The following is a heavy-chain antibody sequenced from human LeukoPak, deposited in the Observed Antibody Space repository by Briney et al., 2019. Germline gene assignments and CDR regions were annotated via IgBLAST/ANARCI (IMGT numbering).Heavy chain of an antibody. D-gene: IGHD3-22*01. CDR2: ISWNSGSI. Sequence: GGSLRLSCAASGFTFDDYAMHWVRQAPGKGLEWVSGISWNSGSIGYADSVKGRFTISRDNAKNSLYLQMISLRAEDTALYYCAKDISDSSGYYYEGAYYYYGMDVWGQGTTVTVSS. CDR1: GFTFDDYA. J-gene: IGHJ6*02. V-gene: IGHV3-9*01. CDR3: AKDISDSSGYYYEGAYYYYGMDV.